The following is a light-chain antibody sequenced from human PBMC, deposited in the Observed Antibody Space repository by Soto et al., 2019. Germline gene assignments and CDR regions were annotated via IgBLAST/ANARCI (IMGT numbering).Light chain of an antibody. CDR2: SIN. Sequence: QAVVTQEPSLTVSPGGTVTLTCGSSTGAVTSGYYPNWFQQKPGQPPRPLIYSINNKHYWTPARFSGSLLGDKAALTLSGVQPEDEADYYCLLYYGGAQVFGGGTKLTVL. J-gene: IGLJ3*02. CDR3: LLYYGGAQV. CDR1: TGAVTSGYY. V-gene: IGLV7-43*01.